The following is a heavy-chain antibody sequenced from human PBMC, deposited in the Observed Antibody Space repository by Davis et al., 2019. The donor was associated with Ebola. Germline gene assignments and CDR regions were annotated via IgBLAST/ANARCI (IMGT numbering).Heavy chain of an antibody. CDR1: GFTFSDYW. Sequence: GGSLRLSCAASGFTFSDYWMTWVRQAPGKGLEWVANIKRDGSEEYFVDSVKGRFTISRDNAKNSLYLQMNSLRAEDTAVYYCARGHYGMDVWGKGTTVTVSS. V-gene: IGHV3-7*04. CDR2: IKRDGSEE. CDR3: ARGHYGMDV. J-gene: IGHJ6*04.